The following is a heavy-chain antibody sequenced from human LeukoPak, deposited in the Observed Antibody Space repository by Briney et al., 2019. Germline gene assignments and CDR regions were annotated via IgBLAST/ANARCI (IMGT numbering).Heavy chain of an antibody. J-gene: IGHJ4*02. CDR3: ARDYYDSSGYYYFDY. V-gene: IGHV6-1*01. CDR2: TYHRSKWYN. D-gene: IGHD3-22*01. CDR1: GDSVSSNSAA. Sequence: SQTLSLTCAISGDSVSSNSAAWNWIRQSPSRGLEWLGRTYHRSKWYNDYAVTINPDTSKNQFSLQLNSVTPEDTAVYYCARDYYDSSGYYYFDYWGQGTLVTVSS.